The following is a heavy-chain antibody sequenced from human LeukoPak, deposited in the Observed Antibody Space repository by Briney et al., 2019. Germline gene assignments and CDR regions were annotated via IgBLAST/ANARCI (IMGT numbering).Heavy chain of an antibody. CDR2: INHSGST. CDR3: ARYRYYYDSSGYYPKGYFDY. CDR1: GGSFSGYY. J-gene: IGHJ4*02. Sequence: PSETLSLTCAVYGGSFSGYYWSWIRQPPGKGLEWIGEINHSGSTNYNPSLKSRVTISVDTSKNQFSLKLSSVTAADTAVCYCARYRYYYDSSGYYPKGYFDYWGQGTLVTVSS. V-gene: IGHV4-34*01. D-gene: IGHD3-22*01.